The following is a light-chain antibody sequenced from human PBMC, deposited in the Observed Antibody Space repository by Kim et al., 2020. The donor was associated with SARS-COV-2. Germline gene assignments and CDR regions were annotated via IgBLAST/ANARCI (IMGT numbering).Light chain of an antibody. J-gene: IGKJ1*01. CDR2: WAS. CDR3: QHWWA. V-gene: IGKV4-1*01. CDR1: QSVLYSSNNKNF. Sequence: DIVMTQSRDSLSVSLGERATINCKSSQSVLYSSNNKNFLAWYQQKPGQPPKLLIYWASTRESGVPDRFSGSGSGTDFTLTISSLQAEDVAVYYCQHWWAFGQGTKVDIK.